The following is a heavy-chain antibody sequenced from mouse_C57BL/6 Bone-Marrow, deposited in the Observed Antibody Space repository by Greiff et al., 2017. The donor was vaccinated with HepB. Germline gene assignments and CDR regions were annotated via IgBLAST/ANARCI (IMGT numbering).Heavy chain of an antibody. CDR3: ARNRGSGRYYYAMDY. CDR2: IHPNSGST. Sequence: QVQLQQPGAELVKPGASVKLSCKASGYTFTSYWMHWVKQRPGQGLEWIGMIHPNSGSTNYNEKFKSKATLTVDKSSSTAYMQLSSLTSEDSAVYYCARNRGSGRYYYAMDYWGQGTSVTVSS. CDR1: GYTFTSYW. D-gene: IGHD3-2*02. V-gene: IGHV1-64*01. J-gene: IGHJ4*01.